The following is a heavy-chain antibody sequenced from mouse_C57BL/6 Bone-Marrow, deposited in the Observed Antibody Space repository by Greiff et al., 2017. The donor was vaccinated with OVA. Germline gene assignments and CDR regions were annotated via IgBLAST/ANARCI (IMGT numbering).Heavy chain of an antibody. CDR2: INPSNGGT. V-gene: IGHV1-53*01. CDR1: GYTFTSYW. Sequence: QVHVKQPGTELVKPGASVKLSCKASGYTFTSYWMHWVKQRPGQGLEWIGNINPSNGGTNYNEEFKSKATLTVDKSSSTAYMQLSSLTSEDSAVYYCARDGYPWFAYWGQGTLVTVSA. CDR3: ARDGYPWFAY. J-gene: IGHJ3*01. D-gene: IGHD2-3*01.